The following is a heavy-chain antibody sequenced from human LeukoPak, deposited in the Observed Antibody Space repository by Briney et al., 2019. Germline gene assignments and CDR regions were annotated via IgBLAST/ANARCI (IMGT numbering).Heavy chain of an antibody. V-gene: IGHV3-23*01. D-gene: IGHD3-10*01. CDR3: AKSRFGSSDAFDI. Sequence: GGSLRLSCAASGFTFNTYAMSWVRQAPGKGLEWVSLISGSDGSTYYADSVKGRFTISRDNSKNTLYLQLNRLRVEDTALYYCAKSRFGSSDAFDIWGQGTMVTVSS. CDR2: ISGSDGST. J-gene: IGHJ3*02. CDR1: GFTFNTYA.